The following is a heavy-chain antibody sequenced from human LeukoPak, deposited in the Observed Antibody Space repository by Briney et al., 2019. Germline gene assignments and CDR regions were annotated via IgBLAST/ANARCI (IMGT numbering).Heavy chain of an antibody. D-gene: IGHD3-10*01. Sequence: SETLSLTCTVSGGSISSYYRNWVRQPPGKGLEWIGNIYSSGSTDYNPSLKSRVTISLDTSKFQFSLRLNSVTAADTAVYYCARADPNASGYFYRFNWFDPWGQGTLVTVSS. CDR3: ARADPNASGYFYRFNWFDP. V-gene: IGHV4-59*01. CDR2: IYSSGST. CDR1: GGSISSYY. J-gene: IGHJ5*02.